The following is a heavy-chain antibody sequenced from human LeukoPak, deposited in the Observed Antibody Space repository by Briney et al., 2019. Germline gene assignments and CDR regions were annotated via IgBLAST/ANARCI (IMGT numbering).Heavy chain of an antibody. Sequence: GGSLRLSCAASGFTFSNYGMHWVRQAPGKGLEWVAFIRYDGSNKYYADSVKGRFTISRDNAKNSLYLQMNSLRAEDTAVYYCARDLRYFDWNRPPFDYWGQGTLVTVSS. D-gene: IGHD3-9*01. CDR3: ARDLRYFDWNRPPFDY. CDR1: GFTFSNYG. CDR2: IRYDGSNK. V-gene: IGHV3-30*02. J-gene: IGHJ4*02.